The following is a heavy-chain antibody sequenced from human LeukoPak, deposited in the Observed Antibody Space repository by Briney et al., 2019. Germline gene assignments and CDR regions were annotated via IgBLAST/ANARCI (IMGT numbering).Heavy chain of an antibody. CDR2: ISYDGSNK. Sequence: GGSLRLSCAASGFTFTSSAMSWVRQAPDKGLEWVAVISYDGSNKYYADSVKGRFTISRDNSKNTLYLQMNSLRAEDTAVYYCARQRFDAAFDYWGQGTLVTVSS. CDR3: ARQRFDAAFDY. J-gene: IGHJ4*02. D-gene: IGHD3-9*01. CDR1: GFTFTSSA. V-gene: IGHV3-30-3*01.